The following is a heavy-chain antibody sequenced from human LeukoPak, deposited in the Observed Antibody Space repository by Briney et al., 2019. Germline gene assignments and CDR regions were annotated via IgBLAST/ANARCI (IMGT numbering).Heavy chain of an antibody. V-gene: IGHV1-46*01. D-gene: IGHD3-10*01. CDR3: ARGSVAVRGTPLIDI. J-gene: IGHJ3*02. CDR1: GYTFTSYY. CDR2: INPSGGST. Sequence: ASVKVSCKASGYTFTSYYMHWVRQAPGQGLEWMGIINPSGGSTSYAQKFQGRVTMTRDTSTSTVYMELSSLRSEDTAVYYCARGSVAVRGTPLIDIWGQGTMVTVSS.